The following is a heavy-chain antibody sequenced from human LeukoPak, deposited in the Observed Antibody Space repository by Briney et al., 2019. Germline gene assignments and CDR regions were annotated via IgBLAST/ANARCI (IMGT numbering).Heavy chain of an antibody. V-gene: IGHV4-38-2*02. CDR3: ARDFRGGYDFWSGYYTPYYFDY. Sequence: SETLSLTCSVSHYSITSSYYWGWIRQPPGKGLEWIGSIYYSGSTYYNPSLKSRVTISVDTSKNQFSLKLSSVTAADTAVYYCARDFRGGYDFWSGYYTPYYFDYWGQGTLVTVSS. J-gene: IGHJ4*02. D-gene: IGHD3-3*01. CDR2: IYYSGST. CDR1: HYSITSSYY.